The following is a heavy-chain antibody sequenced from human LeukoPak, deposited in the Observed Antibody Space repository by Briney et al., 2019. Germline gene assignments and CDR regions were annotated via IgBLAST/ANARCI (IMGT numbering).Heavy chain of an antibody. J-gene: IGHJ4*02. Sequence: PGGSLRLSCAASGFTFSSYSMNWVRQAPGKGLEWVSYISSSSSTIYYADSVKGRFTISRDNAKNSLYLQMNSLRAEDTAVYYCARDHSSGYWGYFDYWGQGTLVTVSS. D-gene: IGHD3-22*01. CDR2: ISSSSSTI. V-gene: IGHV3-48*04. CDR3: ARDHSSGYWGYFDY. CDR1: GFTFSSYS.